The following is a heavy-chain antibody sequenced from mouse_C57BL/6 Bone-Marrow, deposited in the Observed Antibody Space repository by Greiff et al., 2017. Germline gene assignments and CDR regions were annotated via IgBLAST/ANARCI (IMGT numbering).Heavy chain of an antibody. V-gene: IGHV5-9-1*02. J-gene: IGHJ4*01. Sequence: EVKLMESGEGLVKPGGSLKLSCAASGFTFSRYAMSWVRQTPEQRLEWVAYLSSGGDYIYYAYTVKGRFTISRDNARNTLYLQMSSLKSEYTAMYYCTRGPPCGYYAMDYWGQGTSVTVSS. CDR2: LSSGGDYI. CDR3: TRGPPCGYYAMDY. CDR1: GFTFSRYA.